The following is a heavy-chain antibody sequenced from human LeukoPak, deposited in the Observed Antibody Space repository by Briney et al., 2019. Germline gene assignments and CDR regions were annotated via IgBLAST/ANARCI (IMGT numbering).Heavy chain of an antibody. CDR3: ARDAVSSSKNFDY. Sequence: PGGSLRLSCAASGFTFSSYSMNWVRQAPGKGLEWVSYISSSSSTIYYADSVKGRFTISRDNAKNSLYLQLNSLRAEDTAVYYCARDAVSSSKNFDYWGQGTLVTVSS. CDR2: ISSSSSTI. V-gene: IGHV3-48*04. CDR1: GFTFSSYS. J-gene: IGHJ4*02. D-gene: IGHD2-8*01.